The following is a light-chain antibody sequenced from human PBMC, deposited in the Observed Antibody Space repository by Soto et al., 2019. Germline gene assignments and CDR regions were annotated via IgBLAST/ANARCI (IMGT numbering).Light chain of an antibody. CDR3: QQRSSWPRT. CDR2: DAS. J-gene: IGKJ1*01. Sequence: EIVLTQSPATLSLSPGDRATLACRASQSVSTYLAWYQQKPGQAPRVVIYDASNRATGIPPGFSGSGSGTDFTLTISSLETEDFAVYYCQQRSSWPRTFGQGTKVEIK. CDR1: QSVSTY. V-gene: IGKV3-11*01.